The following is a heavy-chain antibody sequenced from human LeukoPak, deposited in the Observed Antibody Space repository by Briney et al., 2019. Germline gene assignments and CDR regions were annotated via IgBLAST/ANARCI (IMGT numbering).Heavy chain of an antibody. CDR3: AKDRGIAAAYYFMDV. CDR2: IPYEGSNE. CDR1: GFTFSNYG. Sequence: GRSLRLSCAASGFTFSNYGMHWVRQAAGKGLEWVAFIPYEGSNEYYADSVKGRFTISRDNSKNTLYLEMNSLRAEDTAMYYCAKDRGIAAAYYFMDVWGKGTTVTVSS. D-gene: IGHD6-13*01. J-gene: IGHJ6*03. V-gene: IGHV3-30*02.